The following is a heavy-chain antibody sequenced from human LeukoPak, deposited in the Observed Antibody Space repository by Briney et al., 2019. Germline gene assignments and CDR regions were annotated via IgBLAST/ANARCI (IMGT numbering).Heavy chain of an antibody. CDR3: ARSLPYGTTWYGRSDF. CDR1: GFPFNAYW. CDR2: IRQDGDTK. V-gene: IGHV3-7*03. J-gene: IGHJ4*02. Sequence: GGSLRLSCAASGFPFNAYWMTWVRQAPGKGLEWVANIRQDGDTKYYVDSVKGRFSISRDNAMNSLYLQMNSLRAEDTAIYYCARSLPYGTTWYGRSDFWGQGTLVTVSS. D-gene: IGHD6-13*01.